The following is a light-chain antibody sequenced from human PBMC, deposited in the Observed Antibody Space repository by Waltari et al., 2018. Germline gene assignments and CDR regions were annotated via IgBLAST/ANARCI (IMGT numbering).Light chain of an antibody. Sequence: EIVMTQSPATLSVSPGKRATLSCRASQSVSDKLAWCQQKPGQAPRLLIYGASKRASDIPDRFSGSGSGTEFTLTISSLQSEDFAAYYCQQYNVWPRTFGPGTKVDIK. CDR3: QQYNVWPRT. CDR1: QSVSDK. V-gene: IGKV3-15*01. J-gene: IGKJ3*01. CDR2: GAS.